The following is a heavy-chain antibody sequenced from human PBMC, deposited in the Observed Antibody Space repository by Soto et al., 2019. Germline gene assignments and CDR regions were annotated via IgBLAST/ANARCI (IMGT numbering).Heavy chain of an antibody. CDR2: ISAYNGNT. J-gene: IGHJ4*02. CDR3: AVTYYYDSSGRPPLDY. Sequence: QVQLVQSGAEVKKPGASVKVSCKASGYTFTSYGISWVRQAPGQGLEWMGWISAYNGNTNYEQKLQGRVTMTTDTSTSTAYMELRSLRSDDTAVYYCAVTYYYDSSGRPPLDYWGQGTLVTVSS. D-gene: IGHD3-22*01. V-gene: IGHV1-18*01. CDR1: GYTFTSYG.